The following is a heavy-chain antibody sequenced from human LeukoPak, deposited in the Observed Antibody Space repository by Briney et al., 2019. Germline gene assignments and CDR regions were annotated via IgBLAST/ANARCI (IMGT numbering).Heavy chain of an antibody. J-gene: IGHJ6*03. CDR2: ISYDGSNK. V-gene: IGHV3-30*18. Sequence: GGSLRLSCAASGFTFSSYGMHWVRQAPGKGLEWVAVISYDGSNKYYADSVKGRFTISRDNSKNTLYLQMNSLRAEDTAVYYCAKDGSGYSSGWTYYYYYYMDVWGKGTTVTVSS. D-gene: IGHD6-19*01. CDR1: GFTFSSYG. CDR3: AKDGSGYSSGWTYYYYYYMDV.